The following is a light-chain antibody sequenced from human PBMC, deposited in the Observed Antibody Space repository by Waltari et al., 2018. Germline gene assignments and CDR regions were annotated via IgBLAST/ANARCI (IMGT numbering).Light chain of an antibody. Sequence: DIRLTQSPSFLSASVGDKVTITCRASQGIGSHLSWYQQDPGKAPKLLIYAASTLQGGVPSRFSGSGSGTEFALTISGLQPEDFATYFFLHLNSYPYTFGGGTKVDIK. V-gene: IGKV1-9*01. CDR3: LHLNSYPYT. J-gene: IGKJ4*01. CDR2: AAS. CDR1: QGIGSH.